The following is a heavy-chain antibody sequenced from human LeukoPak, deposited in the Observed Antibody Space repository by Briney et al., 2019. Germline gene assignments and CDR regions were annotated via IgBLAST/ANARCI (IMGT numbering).Heavy chain of an antibody. J-gene: IGHJ4*02. D-gene: IGHD6-13*01. CDR2: INPNSGGT. V-gene: IGHV1-2*02. Sequence: ASVTVSCMASGYTFTGYYMHWVRHAPGQGLEWMGWINPNSGGTNYAQTFQGRDTITRDTSISTAYMELSRLRSDDTAVYYCARAEPYSTYPDYWGQGTLVTVSS. CDR1: GYTFTGYY. CDR3: ARAEPYSTYPDY.